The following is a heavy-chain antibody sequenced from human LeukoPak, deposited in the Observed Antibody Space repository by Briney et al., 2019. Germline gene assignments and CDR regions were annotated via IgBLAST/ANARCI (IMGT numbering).Heavy chain of an antibody. CDR2: ISGSSGII. V-gene: IGHV3-48*01. Sequence: GGSLRLSCAASGFTFNTYTMNWVRQAPGKGLEWVSYISGSSGIIDYADSVRGRFTISRDNAKNSLYLQMNSLRAEDTAVYYCAKGGGYGDYSFDYWGQGTLVTVSS. D-gene: IGHD4-17*01. CDR3: AKGGGYGDYSFDY. J-gene: IGHJ4*02. CDR1: GFTFNTYT.